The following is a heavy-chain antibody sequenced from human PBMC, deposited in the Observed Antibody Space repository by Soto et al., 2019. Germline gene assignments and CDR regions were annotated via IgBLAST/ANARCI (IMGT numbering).Heavy chain of an antibody. CDR1: GYTFTSYA. V-gene: IGHV1-3*01. CDR2: INAGNGNT. J-gene: IGHJ3*02. CDR3: ARPARGSSSSPHAFDI. D-gene: IGHD6-6*01. Sequence: ASVKVSCKASGYTFTSYAMHWVRQAPGQRLEWMGWINAGNGNTKYSQKFQGRVTITRDTSASTAYMELSSLRSEDTAVYYCARPARGSSSSPHAFDIWGKGTMVTVS.